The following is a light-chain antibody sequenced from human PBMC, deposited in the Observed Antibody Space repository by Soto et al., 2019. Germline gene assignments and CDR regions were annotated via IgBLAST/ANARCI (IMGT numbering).Light chain of an antibody. CDR3: QQYNGYWT. Sequence: DIQMTQSPSTLSASVGDRVTITCRASESISGSLAWYQQKPGKAPKLLIYEASNLKSGVPSRFSGTGSGTEYTLTISRLQPDDSASYYCQQYNGYWTFGQVTRVEIK. CDR2: EAS. J-gene: IGKJ1*01. CDR1: ESISGS. V-gene: IGKV1-5*03.